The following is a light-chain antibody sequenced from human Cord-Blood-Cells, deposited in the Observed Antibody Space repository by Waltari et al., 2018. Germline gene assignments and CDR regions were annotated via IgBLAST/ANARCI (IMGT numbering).Light chain of an antibody. CDR2: GAS. Sequence: EIVLTQSPGTLSLSPGERATLSCRASQSVSSSYLAWYQQKPGQAPRLLIYGASSRATGIPDRFSVSGSVTDFTLTISRLEPEDFAVYYCQQYGSSPITFGGGTKVEIK. CDR3: QQYGSSPIT. V-gene: IGKV3-20*01. CDR1: QSVSSSY. J-gene: IGKJ4*01.